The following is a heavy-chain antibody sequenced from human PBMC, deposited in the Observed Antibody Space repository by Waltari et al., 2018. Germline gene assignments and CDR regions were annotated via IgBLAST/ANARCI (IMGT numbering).Heavy chain of an antibody. J-gene: IGHJ5*02. CDR1: GYSLSSGYY. Sequence: QVQLQESGPGLVKPSETLSLTCAVSGYSLSSGYYWGWIRQPPEKGLEWIGSIYHSGSTYYNPSLKSRVTISIDTSKNQFSLRLSSVTAADTAVYYCARAHSGSYSYVNWFDPWGQGTLVTVSS. D-gene: IGHD1-26*01. CDR3: ARAHSGSYSYVNWFDP. CDR2: IYHSGST. V-gene: IGHV4-38-2*01.